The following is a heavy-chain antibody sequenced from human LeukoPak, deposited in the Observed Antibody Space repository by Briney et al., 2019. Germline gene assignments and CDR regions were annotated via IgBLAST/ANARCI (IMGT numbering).Heavy chain of an antibody. CDR2: IRYDGSNK. J-gene: IGHJ4*02. CDR3: ARHDIVVVPAAIDHSFDY. CDR1: GFTFSSYG. Sequence: PGGSLRLSCAASGFTFSSYGMHWVRQAPGKGLEWVAFIRYDGSNKYYADSVKGRFTISRDNSENTLYLQMNSLRAEDTAVYYCARHDIVVVPAAIDHSFDYWGQGTLVTVSS. D-gene: IGHD2-2*01. V-gene: IGHV3-30*02.